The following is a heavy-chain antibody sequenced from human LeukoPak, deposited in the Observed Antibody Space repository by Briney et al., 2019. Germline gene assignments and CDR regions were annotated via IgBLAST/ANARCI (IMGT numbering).Heavy chain of an antibody. Sequence: SVKVSCKASGGTFSSYAISWVRQAPGQGLEWMGGLIPIFGTANYAQKFQGRVTITADESTSTAYMELSSLRSEDTAVYYCARAWLNMVRGGYYYYGMDVWGQGTTVTVSS. CDR2: LIPIFGTA. J-gene: IGHJ6*02. CDR1: GGTFSSYA. V-gene: IGHV1-69*13. D-gene: IGHD3-10*01. CDR3: ARAWLNMVRGGYYYYGMDV.